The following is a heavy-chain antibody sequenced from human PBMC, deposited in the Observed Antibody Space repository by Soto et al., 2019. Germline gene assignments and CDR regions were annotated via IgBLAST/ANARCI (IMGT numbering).Heavy chain of an antibody. J-gene: IGHJ6*02. V-gene: IGHV4-31*03. CDR1: GGSISSGGYY. CDR2: IYYSGST. CDR3: ARDGSWWFGEFRAKYGMDV. Sequence: QVQLQESGPGLVKPSQTLSLTCTVSGGSISSGGYYWSWIRQHPGKGLEWIGYIYYSGSTHYNPSPKSRVSISVDTSKTQFALKLSCVTAADTAVYYCARDGSWWFGEFRAKYGMDVWGQGTTVTVSS. D-gene: IGHD3-10*01.